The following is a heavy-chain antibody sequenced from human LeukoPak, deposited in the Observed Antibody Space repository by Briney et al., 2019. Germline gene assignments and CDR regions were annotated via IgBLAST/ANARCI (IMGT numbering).Heavy chain of an antibody. CDR3: ARDQSGYCSSTSCYGYYYYMDV. CDR1: GYTFTCYY. V-gene: IGHV1-2*02. CDR2: INPNSGGT. Sequence: ASVKVSCKASGYTFTCYYMHWVRQAPGQGLEWMGWINPNSGGTNYAQKFQGRVTMTRDTSISTAYMELSRLRSDDTAVYYCARDQSGYCSSTSCYGYYYYMDVWGKGTTVTVSS. D-gene: IGHD2-2*01. J-gene: IGHJ6*03.